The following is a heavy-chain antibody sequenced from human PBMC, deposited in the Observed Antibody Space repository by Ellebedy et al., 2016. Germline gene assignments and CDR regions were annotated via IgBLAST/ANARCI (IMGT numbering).Heavy chain of an antibody. D-gene: IGHD5/OR15-5a*01. V-gene: IGHV3-48*01. CDR2: ISSSGSTI. J-gene: IGHJ4*02. Sequence: GGSLRLSCAASGFTSSTYSMNWVRQAPGKGLEWVSYISSSGSTIYYADSVKGRFAISRDNSKNTLYLQMNSLRVEDTALYYCATERHVYHRQALDCWGQGTQVTVSS. CDR3: ATERHVYHRQALDC. CDR1: GFTSSTYS.